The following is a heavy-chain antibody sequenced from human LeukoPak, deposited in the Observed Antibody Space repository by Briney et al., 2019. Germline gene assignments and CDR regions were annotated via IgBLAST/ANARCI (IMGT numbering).Heavy chain of an antibody. CDR1: GYTFTGYY. D-gene: IGHD3-9*01. CDR3: ARDPLSYDILTGYYNTHYYMDV. Sequence: ASVKVSCKASGYTFTGYYMHWVRQAPGQGLEWMGWINPSSGGTNYAQKFQGRVTMTRDTSITTAYMELSRLRSDDTAVYYCARDPLSYDILTGYYNTHYYMDVWGKGTTVTISS. V-gene: IGHV1-2*02. J-gene: IGHJ6*03. CDR2: INPSSGGT.